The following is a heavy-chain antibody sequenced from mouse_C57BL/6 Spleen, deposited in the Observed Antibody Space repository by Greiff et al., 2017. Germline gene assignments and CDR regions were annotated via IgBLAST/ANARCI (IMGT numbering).Heavy chain of an antibody. CDR3: AREGYGNSPWFAY. D-gene: IGHD2-1*01. CDR2: IYPGSGNT. Sequence: QVQLQQSGAELVRPGASVKLSCKASGYTFTDYYINWVQQRPGQGLEWIARIYPGSGNTYYNEKFKGKATLTAEKSSSTAYMQLSSLTSEDSAVYFCAREGYGNSPWFAYWGQGTLVTVSA. V-gene: IGHV1-76*01. J-gene: IGHJ3*01. CDR1: GYTFTDYY.